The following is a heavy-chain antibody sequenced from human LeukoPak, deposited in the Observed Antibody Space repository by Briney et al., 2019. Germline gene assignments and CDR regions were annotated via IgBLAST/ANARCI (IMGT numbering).Heavy chain of an antibody. CDR3: AKDRAMAFDY. Sequence: GGSLRLSCAASGFTVSDNYMNWVRQAPGKGLEWVSVIYSGGSTYYADSVKGRFTISRDNSKNTLYLQMNSLRAEDTAVYYCAKDRAMAFDYWGQGTLVTVSS. CDR1: GFTVSDNY. V-gene: IGHV3-53*01. J-gene: IGHJ4*02. CDR2: IYSGGST. D-gene: IGHD5-18*01.